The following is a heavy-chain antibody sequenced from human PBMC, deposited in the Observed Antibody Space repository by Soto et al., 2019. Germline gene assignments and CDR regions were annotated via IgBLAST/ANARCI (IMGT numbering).Heavy chain of an antibody. D-gene: IGHD6-19*01. CDR2: ISYDGSNK. J-gene: IGHJ4*02. CDR1: GFTFSSYG. CDR3: AKGRLVLEDY. Sequence: GGSLRLSCAASGFTFSSYGMHWVRQAPGKGLEWVAVISYDGSNKYYADSVKGRFTISRDNSKNTLYLQMNSLRAEDTAVYYCAKGRLVLEDYWGQGTLVTVSS. V-gene: IGHV3-30*18.